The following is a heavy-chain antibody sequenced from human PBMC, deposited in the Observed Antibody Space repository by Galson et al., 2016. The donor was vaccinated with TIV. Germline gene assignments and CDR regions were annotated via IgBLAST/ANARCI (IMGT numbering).Heavy chain of an antibody. CDR1: GYTFTRFG. CDR2: ISGYTGDS. J-gene: IGHJ6*02. CDR3: ATDRNTALDTYSYYYGMDV. D-gene: IGHD5-18*01. Sequence: SVKVSCKAFGYTFTRFGISWVRQAPGQGLEWKGWISGYTGDSNFAQKFQGRVTLTTDTSTSTAYMELRSLRSEDTAVYYCATDRNTALDTYSYYYGMDVWGQGTTVTVSS. V-gene: IGHV1-18*01.